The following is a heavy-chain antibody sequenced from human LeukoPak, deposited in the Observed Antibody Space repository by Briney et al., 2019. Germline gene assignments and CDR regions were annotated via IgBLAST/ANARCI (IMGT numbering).Heavy chain of an antibody. CDR1: GFTFSSHW. V-gene: IGHV3-7*01. CDR3: MRGGATSSWYWFF. D-gene: IGHD6-13*01. CDR2: INKDGSEQ. J-gene: IGHJ4*02. Sequence: GGSLRLSCAASGFTFSSHWMTWVRQAPGKGPEWVASINKDGSEQYYVDSVKGRFTISRDKAKNSLSLQVSSLRTEDTAVYYCMRGGATSSWYWFFWGQGTLVTVS.